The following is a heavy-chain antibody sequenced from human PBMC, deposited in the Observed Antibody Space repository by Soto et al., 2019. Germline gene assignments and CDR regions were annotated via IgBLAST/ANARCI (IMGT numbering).Heavy chain of an antibody. CDR3: ARGGEPLGYYGLDV. CDR1: GGSVRSGNHF. V-gene: IGHV4-61*01. CDR2: MYYTGVT. Sequence: LSLTCSVSGGSVRSGNHFWNWIRQPPGRGLEWLGYMYYTGVTNYNPSLKSRVSMSVDTSKDQFSLNLTSLTAADTAVYYCARGGEPLGYYGLDVWGQGTTVTVSS. J-gene: IGHJ6*02.